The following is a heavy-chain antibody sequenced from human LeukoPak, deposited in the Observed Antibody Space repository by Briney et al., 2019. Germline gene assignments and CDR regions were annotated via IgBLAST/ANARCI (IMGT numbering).Heavy chain of an antibody. J-gene: IGHJ5*02. CDR1: GRSISSYY. Sequence: PSETLSLTCTVSGRSISSYYWSWIRQPPGKGLEWIGYIYYSGSTNYNPSLKSRVTISVDTSKNQFSLKLSSVTAADTAVYYCARAVLRGIVGATGFDPWGQGTLVTVSS. CDR3: ARAVLRGIVGATGFDP. D-gene: IGHD1-26*01. CDR2: IYYSGST. V-gene: IGHV4-59*01.